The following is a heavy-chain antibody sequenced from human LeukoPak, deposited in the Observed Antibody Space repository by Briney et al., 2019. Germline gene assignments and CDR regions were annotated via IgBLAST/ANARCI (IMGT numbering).Heavy chain of an antibody. J-gene: IGHJ4*02. D-gene: IGHD3-10*01. CDR2: ISYDGSKK. CDR1: GFTFSSYG. V-gene: IGHV3-30*18. Sequence: AGGSLRLSCAASGFTFSSYGMHWVRQAPGKGLEWVAVISYDGSKKYYADSVKGRFTISRDNSKNTLYLQMNSLRAEDTAVYYCAKDNSQFGESLDYWGQGTLVTVSS. CDR3: AKDNSQFGESLDY.